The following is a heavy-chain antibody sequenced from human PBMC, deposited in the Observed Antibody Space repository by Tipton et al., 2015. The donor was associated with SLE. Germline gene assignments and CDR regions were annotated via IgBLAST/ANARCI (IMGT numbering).Heavy chain of an antibody. CDR2: ITGNGGRA. D-gene: IGHD6-13*01. J-gene: IGHJ6*02. CDR3: AKDLAPAATALYYYYGMDV. Sequence: SLRLSCAASGFTFSSYAMSWVRQAPGKGLEWVSAITGNGGRAYYADSVKGRFTFSRDNSKNILYLQMSSLRADDTAIYYCAKDLAPAATALYYYYGMDVWGQGTTVTVSS. CDR1: GFTFSSYA. V-gene: IGHV3-23*01.